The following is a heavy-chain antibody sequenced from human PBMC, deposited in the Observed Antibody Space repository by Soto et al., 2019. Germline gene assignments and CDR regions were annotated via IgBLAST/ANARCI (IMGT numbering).Heavy chain of an antibody. J-gene: IGHJ6*03. CDR3: ARRDAITIFGVVIPYYYMDV. D-gene: IGHD3-3*01. V-gene: IGHV4-39*01. Sequence: SETLSLTCTVSGGSISSSSYYWGWIRQPPGKGLEWIGSIYYSGSTYYNPSLKSRVTISVDTSKNQFSLKLSSVTAADTAVYYCARRDAITIFGVVIPYYYMDVWGKGTTVTVSS. CDR1: GGSISSSSYY. CDR2: IYYSGST.